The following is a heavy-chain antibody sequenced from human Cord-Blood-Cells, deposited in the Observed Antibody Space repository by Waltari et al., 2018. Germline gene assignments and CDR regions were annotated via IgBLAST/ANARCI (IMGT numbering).Heavy chain of an antibody. CDR1: GGSISSYY. V-gene: IGHV4-4*07. CDR3: ARDHGRKHYYDSSGYGGGYFDL. D-gene: IGHD3-22*01. CDR2: IYTSGST. Sequence: QVQLQESGPGLVKPSETLSLTCTVSGGSISSYYWSWIRQPAGKGLEWIGRIYTSGSTNYHPSLKSRVTMSGDPSKNPFSLKLGAVTAADTAVYYCARDHGRKHYYDSSGYGGGYFDLWGRGTLVTVSS. J-gene: IGHJ2*01.